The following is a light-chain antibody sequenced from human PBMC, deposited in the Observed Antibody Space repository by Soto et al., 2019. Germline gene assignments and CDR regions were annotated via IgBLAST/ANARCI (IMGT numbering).Light chain of an antibody. J-gene: IGKJ2*01. CDR3: QQYGSSPPYT. CDR2: GAS. CDR1: QSVSRNY. V-gene: IGKV3-20*01. Sequence: EIVLTQSPGTLSLSPGERATLSCRASQSVSRNYLAWYQHKPGQAPRLLIYGASGRATGITDSFSGSGSGTDFTLTISSLEPEDCAVYYCQQYGSSPPYTFGQGTKLEIK.